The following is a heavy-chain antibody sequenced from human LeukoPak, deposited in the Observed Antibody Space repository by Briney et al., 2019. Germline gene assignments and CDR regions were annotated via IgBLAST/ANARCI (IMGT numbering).Heavy chain of an antibody. Sequence: GGSLRLSCAASGFTFSTYTMHWVRQAPGKGLEWGAVIWYDGSNKYYADSVKGRFTISRDNSKNTLYLQMNSLRAEDTAVYYCARKGIQLWLLGAFDIWGQGTMVTVSS. CDR1: GFTFSTYT. CDR2: IWYDGSNK. CDR3: ARKGIQLWLLGAFDI. D-gene: IGHD5-18*01. V-gene: IGHV3-33*08. J-gene: IGHJ3*02.